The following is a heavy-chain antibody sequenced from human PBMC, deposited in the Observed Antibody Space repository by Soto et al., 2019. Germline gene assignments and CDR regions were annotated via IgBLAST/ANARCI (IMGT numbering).Heavy chain of an antibody. CDR3: ARESVSGTYRFDS. V-gene: IGHV4-4*07. CDR2: IHDTGRT. CDR1: GDSLSTYY. D-gene: IGHD3-16*02. J-gene: IGHJ4*02. Sequence: SETLSLTCTVSGDSLSTYYWSWIRQPAGERLEWIGRIHDTGRTNYNPSLKSRVTMSVDTSKNQFSLRVNSVTAADTAVYYCARESVSGTYRFDSWGQGTLVTSPQ.